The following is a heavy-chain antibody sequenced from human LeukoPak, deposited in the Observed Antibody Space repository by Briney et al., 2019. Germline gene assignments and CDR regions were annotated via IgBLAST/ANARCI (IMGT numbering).Heavy chain of an antibody. CDR1: GFAFSSQA. J-gene: IGHJ4*02. V-gene: IGHV3-23*01. D-gene: IGHD6-19*01. CDR2: ISDSGSIT. CDR3: AKDARRTSGWYFFDY. Sequence: GGSLRLSCAASGFAFSSQAMGRVRQAPGKGLEWVLVISDSGSITYYADSVKGRFTISRDNSRNTLFLQMNSLRAEDTAVYYCAKDARRTSGWYFFDYWGQGTLVTVPS.